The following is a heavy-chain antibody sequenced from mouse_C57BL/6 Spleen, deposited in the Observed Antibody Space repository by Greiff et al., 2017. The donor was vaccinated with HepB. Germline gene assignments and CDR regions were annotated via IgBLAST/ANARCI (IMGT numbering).Heavy chain of an antibody. J-gene: IGHJ4*01. CDR3: AIFPYCYDVGMDY. CDR2: INPNNGGT. V-gene: IGHV1-26*01. CDR1: GYTFTDYY. D-gene: IGHD2-12*01. Sequence: EVQLQQSGPELVKPGASVKISCKASGYTFTDYYMNWVKQSHGKSLEWIGDINPNNGGTSYNQKFKGKATLTVDKSSSTAYMELRSLTSEDSAVYYCAIFPYCYDVGMDYWGQGTSVTVSS.